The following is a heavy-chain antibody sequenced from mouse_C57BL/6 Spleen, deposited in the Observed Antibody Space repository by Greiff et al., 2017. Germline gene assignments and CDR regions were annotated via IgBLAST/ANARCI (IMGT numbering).Heavy chain of an antibody. J-gene: IGHJ3*01. CDR1: GYSITSGYY. Sequence: EVHLVESGPGLVKPSQSLSLTCSVTGYSITSGYYWNWIRQFPGNKLEWMGYISYDGSNNYNPSLKNRISITRDTSKNQFFLKLNSVTTEDTATYYCARDAYYSNYAYWGQGTLVTVSA. CDR3: ARDAYYSNYAY. D-gene: IGHD2-5*01. V-gene: IGHV3-6*01. CDR2: ISYDGSN.